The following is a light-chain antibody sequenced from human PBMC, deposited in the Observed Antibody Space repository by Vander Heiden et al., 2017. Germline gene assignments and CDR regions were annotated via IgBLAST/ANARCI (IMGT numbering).Light chain of an antibody. Sequence: SYVLTQPPSVSVAPGQTARITCGGNNSGSKSVHWYQQKPGQAPVLVVYDDSDRPSGIPERFSGSNSGNTATLTISRVEAGDEADYYCQVWDSSSDLVVFGGGTKLTVL. V-gene: IGLV3-21*02. J-gene: IGLJ2*01. CDR2: DDS. CDR3: QVWDSSSDLVV. CDR1: NSGSKS.